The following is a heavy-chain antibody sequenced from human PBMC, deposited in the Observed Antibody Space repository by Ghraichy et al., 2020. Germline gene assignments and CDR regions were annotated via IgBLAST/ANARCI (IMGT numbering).Heavy chain of an antibody. CDR3: AKDQRSGQYYDFWSGYSFNWFDP. CDR1: GFTFGSYA. D-gene: IGHD3-3*01. V-gene: IGHV3-23*01. CDR2: ISGSGGST. J-gene: IGHJ5*02. Sequence: GGSLRLSCAASGFTFGSYAMSWVRQAPGKGLEWVSAISGSGGSTYYADSVKGRFTISRDNSKNTLYLQMNSLRAEDTAVYYCAKDQRSGQYYDFWSGYSFNWFDPWGQGTLVTVSS.